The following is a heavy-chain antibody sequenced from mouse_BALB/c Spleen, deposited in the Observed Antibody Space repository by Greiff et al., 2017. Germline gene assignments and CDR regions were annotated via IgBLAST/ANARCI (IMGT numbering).Heavy chain of an antibody. D-gene: IGHD4-1*01. Sequence: VQLKQSGPGLVKPSQTVSLTCTVTGISITTGNYRWSWIRQFPGNKLEWIGYIYYSGTITYNPSLTSRTTITRDTSKNQFFLEMNSLTAEDTATYYCARGANWDDYFDYWGQGTTLTVSS. J-gene: IGHJ2*01. CDR1: GISITTGNYR. CDR2: IYYSGTI. CDR3: ARGANWDDYFDY. V-gene: IGHV3-5*02.